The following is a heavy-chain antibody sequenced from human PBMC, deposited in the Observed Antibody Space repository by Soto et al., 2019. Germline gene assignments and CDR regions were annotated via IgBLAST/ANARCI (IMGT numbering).Heavy chain of an antibody. D-gene: IGHD5-12*01. Sequence: TLSLTCTVSGGSISSYYWSWIRQPPGKGLEWIGYIYYSGSTNYNPSLKSRVTISVDTSKNQFSLKLSSVTAADTAVYYCARHVEMATIDGYRDGDAFDIWGQGTMVTVSS. V-gene: IGHV4-59*01. CDR2: IYYSGST. CDR3: ARHVEMATIDGYRDGDAFDI. CDR1: GGSISSYY. J-gene: IGHJ3*02.